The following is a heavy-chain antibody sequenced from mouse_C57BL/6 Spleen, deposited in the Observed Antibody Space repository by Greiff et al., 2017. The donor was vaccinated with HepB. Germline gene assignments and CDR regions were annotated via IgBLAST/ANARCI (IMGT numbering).Heavy chain of an antibody. CDR2: ISSGGDYI. Sequence: DVHLVESGEGLVKPGGSLKLSCAASGFTFSSYAMSWVRQTPEKRLEWVAYISSGGDYIYYADTVKGRFTISRDNARNTLYLQMSSLKSEDTAMFHCKRGGFTHYWPRGTTHTVFS. J-gene: IGHJ2*01. CDR1: GFTFSSYA. V-gene: IGHV5-9-1*02. CDR3: KRGGFTHY.